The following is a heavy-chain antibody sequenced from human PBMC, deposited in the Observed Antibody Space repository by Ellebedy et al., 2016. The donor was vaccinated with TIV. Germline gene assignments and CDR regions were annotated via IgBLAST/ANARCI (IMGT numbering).Heavy chain of an antibody. V-gene: IGHV5-51*01. CDR2: IYPGDSNT. D-gene: IGHD1-1*01. CDR1: GYSFTNYW. Sequence: GESLKISCKGSGYSFTNYWIGWVRQMPGKGLEWMAIIYPGDSNTLYSPSFQGQVTISADKSIGTAYLQWSSLKASESAMYYGAGRPTYGPLEFFDYWGQGTLVTVSS. J-gene: IGHJ4*02. CDR3: AGRPTYGPLEFFDY.